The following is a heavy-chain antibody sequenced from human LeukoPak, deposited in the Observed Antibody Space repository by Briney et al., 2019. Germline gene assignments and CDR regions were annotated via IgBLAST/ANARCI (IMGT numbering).Heavy chain of an antibody. CDR3: ARIVGATANDY. D-gene: IGHD1-26*01. Sequence: SETLSLTCAVYGGSFSGYYWSWIRQPPGKGLEWIGEINHSGSTNYNPSLKSRVTISVDTSKNQFSLKLSSVTAGDTAVYYCARIVGATANDYWGQGTLVTVSS. CDR2: INHSGST. CDR1: GGSFSGYY. V-gene: IGHV4-34*01. J-gene: IGHJ4*02.